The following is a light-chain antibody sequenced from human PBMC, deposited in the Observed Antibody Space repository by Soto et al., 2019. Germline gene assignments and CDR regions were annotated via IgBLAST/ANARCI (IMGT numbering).Light chain of an antibody. Sequence: EIVLTQSPGTLSLSPGERATLSCRASQSVRNNFLAWYQQKPGQAPRFLIYGASSRATGIPDRFSGGGSGTDFTLTISRLEPEDFAVYYCQQYGSSPFTFGPGTKVDIK. CDR1: QSVRNNF. J-gene: IGKJ3*01. CDR3: QQYGSSPFT. V-gene: IGKV3-20*01. CDR2: GAS.